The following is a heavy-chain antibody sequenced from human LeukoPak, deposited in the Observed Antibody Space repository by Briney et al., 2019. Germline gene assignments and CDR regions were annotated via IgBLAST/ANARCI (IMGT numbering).Heavy chain of an antibody. V-gene: IGHV1-18*01. CDR3: ARDQTQIWFGEGLWYFDY. CDR1: GYTFTSYG. D-gene: IGHD3-10*01. Sequence: ASVKVSCKASGYTFTSYGISWVRQAPGQGLEWVGWINSYNGNTNYAQKLQGRVTLTTDTSTSTAYMELRSLRSDDTAVYYCARDQTQIWFGEGLWYFDYWGQGTLVTVSS. J-gene: IGHJ4*02. CDR2: INSYNGNT.